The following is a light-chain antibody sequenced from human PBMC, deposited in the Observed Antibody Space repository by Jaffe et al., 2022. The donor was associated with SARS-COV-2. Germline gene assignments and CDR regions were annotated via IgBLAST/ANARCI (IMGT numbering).Light chain of an antibody. V-gene: IGLV3-1*01. CDR1: KLGNKF. Sequence: SYELTQPPSVSVSPGQTASITCSGDKLGNKFVSWYQQKPGHSPILVIYQDTNRPSGIPERISGSNSGNTATLTISGTQAMDEADYYCLAWDSSTGGVFGGGTKLTVL. CDR2: QDT. CDR3: LAWDSSTGGV. J-gene: IGLJ2*01.